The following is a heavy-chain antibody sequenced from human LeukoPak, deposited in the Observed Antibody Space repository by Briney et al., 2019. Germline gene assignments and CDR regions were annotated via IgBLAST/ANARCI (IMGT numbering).Heavy chain of an antibody. J-gene: IGHJ6*02. CDR1: GYTFTGYY. Sequence: ASVKVSCKASGYTFTGYYMHWVRQAPGQGLEWMGWINPNSGGTNYAQKFQGRVTMTRDTSISTAYMELSRLRSDDTAVYYCASSIITGIVLMVYALDYYGMDVWGQGTTVTVSS. D-gene: IGHD2-8*01. CDR3: ASSIITGIVLMVYALDYYGMDV. CDR2: INPNSGGT. V-gene: IGHV1-2*02.